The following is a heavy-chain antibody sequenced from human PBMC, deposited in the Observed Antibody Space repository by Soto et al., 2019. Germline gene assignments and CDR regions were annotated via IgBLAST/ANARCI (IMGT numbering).Heavy chain of an antibody. Sequence: PGGSLRLSCAASGFTVSSNYMSWVRQAPGKGLEWVSVIYSGGSTYYADSEKGRFTISRHNSKNTLYLQMNSLRVEDTVVYYCAGSDPTYCSSTSCHNYYYGMDVWGQGT. J-gene: IGHJ6*02. V-gene: IGHV3-53*04. CDR1: GFTVSSNY. CDR3: AGSDPTYCSSTSCHNYYYGMDV. CDR2: IYSGGST. D-gene: IGHD2-2*01.